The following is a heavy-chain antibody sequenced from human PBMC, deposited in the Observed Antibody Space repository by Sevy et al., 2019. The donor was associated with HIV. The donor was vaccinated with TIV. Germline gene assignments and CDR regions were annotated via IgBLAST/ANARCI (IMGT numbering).Heavy chain of an antibody. J-gene: IGHJ4*02. Sequence: SVKVSCKASGGTFSNYAISWVRQAPGQGLEWMGGIIPMFGSANYVQKFQGRVTITADEYTSTAYMELSSLRSEDSAVYYCARSISWYASLDYWGQGTLVTVSS. CDR2: IIPMFGSA. V-gene: IGHV1-69*13. CDR1: GGTFSNYA. D-gene: IGHD6-13*01. CDR3: ARSISWYASLDY.